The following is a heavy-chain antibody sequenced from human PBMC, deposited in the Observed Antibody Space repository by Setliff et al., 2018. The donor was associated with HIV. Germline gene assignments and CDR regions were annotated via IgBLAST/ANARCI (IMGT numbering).Heavy chain of an antibody. D-gene: IGHD4-17*01. J-gene: IGHJ5*02. CDR3: AKDFHDCGDASWFDP. CDR2: MNPNSGNT. V-gene: IGHV1-8*01. Sequence: ASVKVSCKASGYTFTSYDINWVRQATGQGLEWMGWMNPNSGNTGYAQKFQGRVTMTRNTSISTAYMELSSLRAEDTALYYCAKDFHDCGDASWFDPWGQGTLVTVSS. CDR1: GYTFTSYD.